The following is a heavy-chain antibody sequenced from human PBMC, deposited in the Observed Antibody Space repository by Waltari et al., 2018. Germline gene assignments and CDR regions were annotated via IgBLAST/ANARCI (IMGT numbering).Heavy chain of an antibody. CDR3: ATSGPITMVRGNWFDP. J-gene: IGHJ5*02. D-gene: IGHD3-10*01. Sequence: QVQLVQSGAEVKKPGASVKVSCKVSGYTLTELSMHWVRQAPGNGLEWMGGFDPEDGETIYAQKFQGRVTMTEDTSTDTAYMELSSLRSEDTAVYYCATSGPITMVRGNWFDPWGQGTLVTVSS. CDR2: FDPEDGET. CDR1: GYTLTELS. V-gene: IGHV1-24*01.